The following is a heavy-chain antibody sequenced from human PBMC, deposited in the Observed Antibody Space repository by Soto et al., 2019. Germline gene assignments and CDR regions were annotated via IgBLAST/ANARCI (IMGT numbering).Heavy chain of an antibody. CDR2: IFYTGST. J-gene: IGHJ5*02. CDR3: ERRGLNDPFVP. Sequence: PSETLSLTCTVSGGSINISGYYWGWLRQPPGTGLEWIGSIFYTGSTYYNPSVKSRVSMSVDTSKNQFSLKLSSVTAADTAVYYCERRGLNDPFVPWCQGTLVTVSS. V-gene: IGHV4-39*01. D-gene: IGHD1-1*01. CDR1: GGSINISGYY.